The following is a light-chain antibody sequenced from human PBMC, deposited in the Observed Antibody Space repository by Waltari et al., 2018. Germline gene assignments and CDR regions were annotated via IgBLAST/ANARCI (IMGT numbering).Light chain of an antibody. CDR1: SSDVGGHNY. J-gene: IGLJ3*02. Sequence: QSALTQPASVSGSPGQSITIPCTGTSSDVGGHNYVSWYQQHPGKPPKLMIYEVSNRPSGVSNRFSGSKSGNTASLTISGLQAEDEADYYCSSYTSSSTLVFGGGTKLTVL. CDR3: SSYTSSSTLV. V-gene: IGLV2-14*01. CDR2: EVS.